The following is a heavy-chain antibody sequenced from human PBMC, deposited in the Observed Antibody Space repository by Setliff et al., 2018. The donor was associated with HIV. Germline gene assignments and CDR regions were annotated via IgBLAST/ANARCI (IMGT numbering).Heavy chain of an antibody. D-gene: IGHD3-10*01. CDR1: GDTFSTHT. J-gene: IGHJ4*02. Sequence: SVKVSCKAPGDTFSTHTIHWLRQAPGQGPEWMGRTTPIFSMSNAALNFQGRLMITADKSSNTAYMSLTKLTFEDTAMYYCATSYGSGVAPFDNWGQGTLVTVSS. V-gene: IGHV1-69*02. CDR3: ATSYGSGVAPFDN. CDR2: TTPIFSMS.